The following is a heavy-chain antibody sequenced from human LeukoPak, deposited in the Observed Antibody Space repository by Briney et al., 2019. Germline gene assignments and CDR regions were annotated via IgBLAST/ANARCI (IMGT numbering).Heavy chain of an antibody. CDR3: AREDDSSGYYLGFDY. CDR1: GGSFSAYY. J-gene: IGHJ4*02. Sequence: PSETLSLTCAVYGGSFSAYYWSWIRQPLGKGLEWIGEINHSGSTNYNPSLKSRVTISVDTSKNQFSLKLSSVTAADTAVYYCAREDDSSGYYLGFDYWGQGTLVTVSS. CDR2: INHSGST. V-gene: IGHV4-34*01. D-gene: IGHD3-22*01.